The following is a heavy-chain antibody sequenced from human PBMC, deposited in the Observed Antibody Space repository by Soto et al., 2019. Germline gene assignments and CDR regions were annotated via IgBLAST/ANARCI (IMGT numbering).Heavy chain of an antibody. CDR1: GYTFTSYY. D-gene: IGHD2-2*01. J-gene: IGHJ6*02. CDR2: INPSGRGT. V-gene: IGHV1-46*01. CDR3: ARAQKDDVVLGYVYNGMDV. Sequence: GASVKVSCKASGYTFTSYYFHWVRQARGQGLEWMGVINPSGRGTTYAQKFQGRVTMTSDTSASTVYMELRSLRSEDTALYYCARAQKDDVVLGYVYNGMDVWGQGTTVTVSS.